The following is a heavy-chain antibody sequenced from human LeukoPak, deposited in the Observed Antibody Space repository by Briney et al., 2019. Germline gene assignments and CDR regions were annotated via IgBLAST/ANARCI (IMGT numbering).Heavy chain of an antibody. CDR3: ARCSGWYMNWFDP. CDR1: GGSISSYY. Sequence: SETLSLTCTVSGGSISSYYWSWIRQPPGKGLEWIGYIYYSGSTNYNPSLKSRVTISVDTSKNQFSLKLSSVTAADTAVYYCARCSGWYMNWFDPWGQGTLVTVSS. D-gene: IGHD6-19*01. V-gene: IGHV4-59*01. J-gene: IGHJ5*02. CDR2: IYYSGST.